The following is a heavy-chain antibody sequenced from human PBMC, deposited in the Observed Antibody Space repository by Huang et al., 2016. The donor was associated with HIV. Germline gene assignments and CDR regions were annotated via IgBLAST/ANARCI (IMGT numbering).Heavy chain of an antibody. V-gene: IGHV3-30-3*01. CDR2: ISNYGSNN. CDR3: ARAKDTWDAYDI. J-gene: IGHJ3*02. D-gene: IGHD5-18*01. CDR1: GFPFNNHA. Sequence: QVQLVESGGGVVQPGRSLRLSCAASGFPFNNHAMHWVRQAPGKGLDWVAVISNYGSNNYYADSVKGRFTISRDSSKSTLFLHMTSLRTEDTAVYYCARAKDTWDAYDIWGQGTMVMVSS.